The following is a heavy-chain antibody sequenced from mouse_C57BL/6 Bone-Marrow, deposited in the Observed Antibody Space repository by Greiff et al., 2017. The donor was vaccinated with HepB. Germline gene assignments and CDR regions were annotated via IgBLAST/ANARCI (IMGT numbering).Heavy chain of an antibody. J-gene: IGHJ4*01. CDR1: GFTFSSYG. V-gene: IGHV5-6*01. D-gene: IGHD2-3*01. CDR2: ISSGGSYT. Sequence: EVMLVESGGDLVKPGGSLKLSCAASGFTFSSYGMSWVRQTPDKRLEWVATISSGGSYTYYPDSVKGRFTITRDNVKNTLYLQMSSLKSEDTAIYYYARIYDGLNYAMDYWGQGTSVTVSS. CDR3: ARIYDGLNYAMDY.